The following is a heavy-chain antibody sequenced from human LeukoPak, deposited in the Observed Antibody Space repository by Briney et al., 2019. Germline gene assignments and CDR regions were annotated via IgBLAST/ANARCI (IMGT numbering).Heavy chain of an antibody. CDR3: ARVSGERWSRFDY. V-gene: IGHV4-61*01. D-gene: IGHD4-23*01. CDR1: GGSISSSSYY. CDR2: IYYSGST. J-gene: IGHJ4*02. Sequence: PSETLSLTCTVSGGSISSSSYYWSWIRQPPGKGLEWIGYIYYSGSTNYNPSLKSRVTISVDTSKNQFSLKLSSVTAADTAVYYCARVSGERWSRFDYWGQGTLVTVSS.